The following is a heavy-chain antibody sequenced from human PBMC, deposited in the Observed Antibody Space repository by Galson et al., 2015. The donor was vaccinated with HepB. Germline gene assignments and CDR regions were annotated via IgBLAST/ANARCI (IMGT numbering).Heavy chain of an antibody. J-gene: IGHJ3*02. CDR3: ARGPRKHYYDSSGSYVEGEEGFDI. Sequence: SVKVSCKASGGTFNSYTISWVRQAPGQGLEWMGRISPMLGLAHYSQNFQGRATITADKSTNTAYMEFSGQRSDDTAVFYCARGPRKHYYDSSGSYVEGEEGFDIWGQGTMVIVSS. D-gene: IGHD3-22*01. CDR1: GGTFNSYT. CDR2: ISPMLGLA. V-gene: IGHV1-69*02.